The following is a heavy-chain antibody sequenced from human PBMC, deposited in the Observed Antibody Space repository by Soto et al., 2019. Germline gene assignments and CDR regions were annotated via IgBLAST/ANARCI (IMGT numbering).Heavy chain of an antibody. CDR2: ISGSGDRT. D-gene: IGHD5-12*01. J-gene: IGHJ4*02. V-gene: IGHV3-23*01. Sequence: EVQKLESGGGLVQPGGSLRLSCAASGLTFSAYPMSWVRQAPGKGLEWVSSISGSGDRTYYADSVKGGFTISRDNSKNTLYLQMNSLRVEDTAVYFCPFGWGGGHEGYWGQGTLVTVSS. CDR3: PFGWGGGHEGY. CDR1: GLTFSAYP.